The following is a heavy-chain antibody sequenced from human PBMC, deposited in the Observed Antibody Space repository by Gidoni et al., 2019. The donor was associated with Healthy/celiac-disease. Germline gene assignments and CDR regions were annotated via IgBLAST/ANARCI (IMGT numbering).Heavy chain of an antibody. CDR3: ARDQGVDNYYFDY. CDR1: GFPFSSYG. CDR2: IWYDGSNK. J-gene: IGHJ4*02. V-gene: IGHV3-33*01. Sequence: QVQLVESGGGVVQPGRSLRLSCAASGFPFSSYGIHWVRQAPGKGLEWVAVIWYDGSNKYYADSVKGRFTISRDNSKNTLYLQMNSLRAEDTAVYYCARDQGVDNYYFDYWGQGTLVTVSS. D-gene: IGHD1-1*01.